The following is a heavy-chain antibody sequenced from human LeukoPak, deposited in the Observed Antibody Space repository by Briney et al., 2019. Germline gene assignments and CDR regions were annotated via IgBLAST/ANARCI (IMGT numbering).Heavy chain of an antibody. J-gene: IGHJ2*01. CDR1: GGSFSGYY. D-gene: IGHD3-22*01. CDR2: INHSGST. CDR3: ARYCYDSDRCFDL. V-gene: IGHV4-34*01. Sequence: SETLSLTCAVYGGSFSGYYWSWIRQPPGKGLEWIGEINHSGSTNYNPSLKSRVTISVDTSKNQFSLKLSSVTAADTAVYYCARYCYDSDRCFDLWGRGTLVTVSS.